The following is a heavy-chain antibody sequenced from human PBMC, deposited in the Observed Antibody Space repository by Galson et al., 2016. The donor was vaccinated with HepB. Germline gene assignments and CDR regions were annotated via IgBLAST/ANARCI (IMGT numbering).Heavy chain of an antibody. J-gene: IGHJ4*02. D-gene: IGHD3-10*01. Sequence: SLRLSCAASGFTFSNAWMNWVRQTPGKGLEWIGRIKSENDGGTTDYAAPVKGRVTMTTDTSTSTVYMDLRSLTSDDTAVYYCARARGTGGELLIYWGQGTLVTVSS. V-gene: IGHV3-15*01. CDR3: ARARGTGGELLIY. CDR1: GFTFSNAW. CDR2: IKSENDGGTT.